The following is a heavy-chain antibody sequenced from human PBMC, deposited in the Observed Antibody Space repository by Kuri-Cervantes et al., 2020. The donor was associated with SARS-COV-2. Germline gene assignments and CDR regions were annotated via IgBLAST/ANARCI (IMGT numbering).Heavy chain of an antibody. J-gene: IGHJ6*02. CDR1: GFSFRTHG. Sequence: GESLKISCAASGFSFRTHGMHWVRQAPGKGLEWVAVISHDGKNKKCIASGKGRFTISRDNSKNTLYLQMNSLRAEDTAVYYCARDRSPQLVFGYYYGMDVWGQGTTVTVSS. CDR2: ISHDGKNK. CDR3: ARDRSPQLVFGYYYGMDV. D-gene: IGHD6-6*01. V-gene: IGHV3-30*03.